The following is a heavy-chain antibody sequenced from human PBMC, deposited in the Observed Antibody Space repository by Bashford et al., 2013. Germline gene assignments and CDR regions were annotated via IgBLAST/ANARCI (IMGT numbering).Heavy chain of an antibody. CDR2: IQGSGDT. J-gene: IGHJ5*02. V-gene: IGHV4-59*01. D-gene: IGHD2-2*01. Sequence: SETLSLTCTVSGASISTNYYWNWIRQPPGKGLEWIAYIQGSGDTHYNPSLKSRVTISLDTSKNQFSLRLRSVTAADTAMYFCAARYCSSFTCFPPQDNWFDPWGQGTLVTVSS. CDR3: AARYCSSFTCFPPQDNWFDP. CDR1: GASISTNYY.